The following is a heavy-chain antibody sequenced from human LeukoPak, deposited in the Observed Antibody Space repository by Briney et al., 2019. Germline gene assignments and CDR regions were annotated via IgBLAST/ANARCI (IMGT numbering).Heavy chain of an antibody. D-gene: IGHD6-13*01. CDR3: AKGPLAFNY. CDR2: ISYDGSNK. V-gene: IGHV3-30*18. Sequence: GRSLRLSCAASGFTFSSYGTHWVRQAPGKGLEWVAVISYDGSNKYYADSVKGRFTISRDNSKNTLYLQMNSLRAEDTAVYYCAKGPLAFNYWGQGTLVTVSS. CDR1: GFTFSSYG. J-gene: IGHJ4*02.